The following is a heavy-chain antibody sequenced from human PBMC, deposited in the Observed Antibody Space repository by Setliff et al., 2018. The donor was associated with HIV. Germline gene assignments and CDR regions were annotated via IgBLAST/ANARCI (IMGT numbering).Heavy chain of an antibody. Sequence: SETLSLTCNVSGGSINSRTHYWGWMRQPPGKGLEWIGSIVYSGINYYNPSLEGRITLSIDLSKNQFSLKLTSVTAADSALYFCVRQSGSFWYVDPWGQGTQVTVS. D-gene: IGHD1-26*01. CDR2: IVYSGIN. CDR3: VRQSGSFWYVDP. V-gene: IGHV4-39*01. CDR1: GGSINSRTHY. J-gene: IGHJ5*02.